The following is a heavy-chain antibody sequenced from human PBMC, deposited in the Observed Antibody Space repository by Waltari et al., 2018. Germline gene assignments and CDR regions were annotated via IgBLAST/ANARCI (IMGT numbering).Heavy chain of an antibody. CDR1: GFTFSSYA. D-gene: IGHD1-26*01. CDR3: AKRGVVGAFDGYWYFDL. Sequence: EVQLLESGGGLVQPGGSLRLSCAASGFTFSSYAMSWVRQAPGKGLEWVSVIYSGGSSTYYADSVKGRFTISRDNSKNTLYLQMNSLRAEDTALYYCAKRGVVGAFDGYWYFDLWGRGTLVTVSS. CDR2: IYSGGSST. J-gene: IGHJ2*01. V-gene: IGHV3-23*03.